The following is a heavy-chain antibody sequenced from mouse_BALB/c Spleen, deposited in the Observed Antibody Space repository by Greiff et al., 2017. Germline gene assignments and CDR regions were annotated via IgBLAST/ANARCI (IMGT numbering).Heavy chain of an antibody. J-gene: IGHJ4*01. CDR2: IYPGDGDT. V-gene: IGHV1-80*01. CDR3: ARRNLYYAMDY. CDR1: GYAFSSYW. Sequence: QVQLQQSGAELVRPGSSVKISCKASGYAFSSYWMNWVKQRPGQGLEWIGKIYPGDGDTNYNGKFKGKATLTADKSSSTAYMQLSSLTSEDSAVYFCARRNLYYAMDYWGQGTSVTVSS.